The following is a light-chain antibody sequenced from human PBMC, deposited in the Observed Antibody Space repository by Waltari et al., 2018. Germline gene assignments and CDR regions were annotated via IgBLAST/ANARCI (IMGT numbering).Light chain of an antibody. CDR3: QQYNNWPPFT. V-gene: IGKV3-15*01. Sequence: IVMTQSPATLSVSPGDRAPLSCRASQSVSSNLAWYQHKPGQAPRLLIYGASTRATGIPARFSGSGSGTEFTLTISSRQSEDFAVYYCQQYNNWPPFTFGQGTKLEIK. CDR1: QSVSSN. J-gene: IGKJ2*01. CDR2: GAS.